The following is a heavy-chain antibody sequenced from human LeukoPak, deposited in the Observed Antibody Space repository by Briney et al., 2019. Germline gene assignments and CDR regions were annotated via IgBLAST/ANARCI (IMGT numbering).Heavy chain of an antibody. V-gene: IGHV3-30*18. CDR3: AKEGVLWFGELLNHYYGMDV. J-gene: IGHJ6*02. D-gene: IGHD3-10*01. CDR2: ISYDGNNK. Sequence: GGSLRLSCAASGFTFSSYGMHWVRQAPGKGLEWVAVISYDGNNKYYADSVKGRFTISRDNSKNTLYLQMNSLRAEDTAVYYCAKEGVLWFGELLNHYYGMDVWGQGTTVTVSS. CDR1: GFTFSSYG.